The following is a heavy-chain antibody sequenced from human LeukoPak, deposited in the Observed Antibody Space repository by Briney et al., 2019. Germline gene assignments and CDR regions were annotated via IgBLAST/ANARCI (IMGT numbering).Heavy chain of an antibody. J-gene: IGHJ4*02. Sequence: PGGSLRLSCAASGFTFTNAWMNWVRQAPGKGLVWVSRIASDGSSTTYADSVKGRFSISRDNAKNTLYLQMNSLRVEGTAVYYCARGRPHGNDYWGQGTLVTVSS. CDR1: GFTFTNAW. CDR2: IASDGSST. D-gene: IGHD4-23*01. CDR3: ARGRPHGNDY. V-gene: IGHV3-74*01.